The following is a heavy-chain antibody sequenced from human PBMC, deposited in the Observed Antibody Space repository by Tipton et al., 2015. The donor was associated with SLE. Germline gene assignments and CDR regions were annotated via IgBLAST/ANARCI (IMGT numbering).Heavy chain of an antibody. CDR1: GFTFSDYY. J-gene: IGHJ4*02. D-gene: IGHD4-11*01. CDR3: VAGGNYGRFDY. Sequence: SLRLSCVASGFTFSDYYMSWIRQAPGKGLEWLSYISSSSDYTNYADSVKGRFTISRDNAKNTLHLQMNSLRSDDSAVYYCVAGGNYGRFDYWGQGTLVTVSS. V-gene: IGHV3-11*03. CDR2: ISSSSDYT.